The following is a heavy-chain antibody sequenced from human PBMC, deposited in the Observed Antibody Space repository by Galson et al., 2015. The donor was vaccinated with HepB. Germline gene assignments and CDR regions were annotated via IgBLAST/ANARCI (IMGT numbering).Heavy chain of an antibody. CDR2: IHDLGDS. D-gene: IGHD3-16*01. CDR1: GASIGGY. J-gene: IGHJ4*02. V-gene: IGHV4-59*07. CDR3: LGEGFLCGFDL. Sequence: DTLSLTCSVSGASIGGYWHWVRQPPGKGLEWVGNIHDLGDSNSNASLKSRVTQSIDMSKNQFTLKLSSVTAADTAVYYCLGEGFLCGFDLWGQGTVVSVSP.